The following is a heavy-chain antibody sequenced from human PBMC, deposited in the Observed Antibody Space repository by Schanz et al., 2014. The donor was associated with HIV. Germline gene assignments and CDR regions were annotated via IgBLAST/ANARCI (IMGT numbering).Heavy chain of an antibody. V-gene: IGHV3-23*01. CDR2: ISDTGVRT. D-gene: IGHD3-10*01. J-gene: IGHJ6*02. Sequence: EVQLLESGGDLVQPGGSLRLSCEASGFTFRSYAMSWVRQAPGKGLEWVSGISDTGVRTNYADSVKGRLTISRDNSENTLYLQMNSLRAEDTAVYYCAKDLVTMAHYYYYYGMDVWGQGTTVTVSS. CDR1: GFTFRSYA. CDR3: AKDLVTMAHYYYYYGMDV.